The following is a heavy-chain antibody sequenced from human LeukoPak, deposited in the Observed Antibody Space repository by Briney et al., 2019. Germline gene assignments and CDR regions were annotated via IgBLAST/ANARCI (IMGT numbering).Heavy chain of an antibody. J-gene: IGHJ3*02. D-gene: IGHD3-10*01. CDR2: LYYSGST. CDR1: GGSISSYY. V-gene: IGHV4-59*01. CDR3: ARGGSGTSNAFDI. Sequence: SETLSLTCSVSGGSISSYYWSWIRQPPGKGLEWIGYLYYSGSTNSNPSLKSRVTMSVDTSKNQFSLKLRSVTAADTAVYYCARGGSGTSNAFDIWGQGTMVTVSS.